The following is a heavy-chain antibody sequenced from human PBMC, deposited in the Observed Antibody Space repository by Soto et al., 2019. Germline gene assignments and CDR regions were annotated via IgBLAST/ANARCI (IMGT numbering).Heavy chain of an antibody. CDR2: MYSGGST. CDR1: GISVKSNY. D-gene: IGHD3-10*02. J-gene: IGHJ4*02. Sequence: EVQLVESGGGLVQPGGSLRLSYVASGISVKSNYMNWVRQAPGKGLEWVSIMYSGGSTYYADSVKGRFTISRHNSKDTLYLQMNSLRIDDTATYYCARGVFGQPDSWGQGTLVIVSS. V-gene: IGHV3-53*04. CDR3: ARGVFGQPDS.